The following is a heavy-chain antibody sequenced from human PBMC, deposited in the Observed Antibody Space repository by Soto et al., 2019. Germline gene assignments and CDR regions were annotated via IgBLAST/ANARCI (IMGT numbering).Heavy chain of an antibody. V-gene: IGHV4-4*07. Sequence: QVQLQESGPGLVKPSETLSLTCTVSGGSISTYYWSWIRQPAGKGLEWIGRIYANGNTDYNPSLKSRVTVSIDTSKNQFSLKLSSVTAADTAVYYCARGAGPPWFDRWGQGTLVTVSS. CDR1: GGSISTYY. J-gene: IGHJ5*02. CDR2: IYANGNT. CDR3: ARGAGPPWFDR.